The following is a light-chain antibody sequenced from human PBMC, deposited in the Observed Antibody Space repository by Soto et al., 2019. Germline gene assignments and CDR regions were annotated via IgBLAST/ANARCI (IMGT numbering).Light chain of an antibody. J-gene: IGLJ2*01. CDR1: SSNIGSNY. Sequence: QSVLTQPPSASGTPGQRVTISCSGSSSNIGSNYVYWYQQLPGTAPKLLIYKNNQRPSGVPARFSGSKSDTSASLAISGLRSDDDANYYCATWYASLSGVVFGGGTKVTVL. V-gene: IGLV1-47*01. CDR3: ATWYASLSGVV. CDR2: KNN.